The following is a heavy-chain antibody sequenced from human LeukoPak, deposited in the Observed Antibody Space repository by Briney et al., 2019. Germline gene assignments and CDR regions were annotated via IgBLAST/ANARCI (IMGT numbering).Heavy chain of an antibody. Sequence: SETLSLTCTVSGGSISSSSYYWGWIRQPPGKGLEWIGCIYYSGSTYYNPSLKSRVTISVDTSKNQFSLKLSSVTAADTAVYYCATVTYYYDSSGPKDDYWGQGTLVTVSS. J-gene: IGHJ4*02. V-gene: IGHV4-39*01. CDR3: ATVTYYYDSSGPKDDY. CDR2: IYYSGST. CDR1: GGSISSSSYY. D-gene: IGHD3-22*01.